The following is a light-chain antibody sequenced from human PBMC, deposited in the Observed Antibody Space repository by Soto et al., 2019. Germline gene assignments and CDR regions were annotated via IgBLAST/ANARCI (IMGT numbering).Light chain of an antibody. CDR1: SSDVGGYNY. Sequence: QSALTQPASVSGSPGQSITISCTGTSSDVGGYNYVSWYQQHPGKAPKLMIYDVSNRPSGVSNRFSGSKSGNTASLTISGLQAEDEADNYCSSYTSSSTYVLGTGTKLTVL. V-gene: IGLV2-14*01. CDR2: DVS. CDR3: SSYTSSSTYV. J-gene: IGLJ1*01.